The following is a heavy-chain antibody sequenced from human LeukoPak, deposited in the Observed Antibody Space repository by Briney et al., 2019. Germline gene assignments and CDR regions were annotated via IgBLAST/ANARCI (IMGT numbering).Heavy chain of an antibody. CDR2: ISSSSSTI. V-gene: IGHV3-48*01. J-gene: IGHJ6*03. CDR3: ARDKGIVATTYYYYYMDV. Sequence: GGSLRLSCAASGFTFSSYSMNWVRQAPGKGLEWVSYISSSSSTIYYADSVKGRFTISRDNAKTSLYLQMNSLRAEDTAVYYCARDKGIVATTYYYYYMDVWGKGTTVTVSS. D-gene: IGHD5-12*01. CDR1: GFTFSSYS.